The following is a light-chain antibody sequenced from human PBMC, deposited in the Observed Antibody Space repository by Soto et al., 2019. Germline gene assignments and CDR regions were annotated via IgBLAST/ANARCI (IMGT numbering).Light chain of an antibody. CDR2: KVF. CDR1: ESLVYSDGITY. Sequence: DVVMTQSPVSLPVTLGQPASISCRSSESLVYSDGITYLSWFQQRPCHSPRRLIYKVFDRGSGVPDRCVGSRSGTDFTLNISRVEAGEVGVYYCIQGTHWPRTFGQGTKVEIK. V-gene: IGKV2-30*01. CDR3: IQGTHWPRT. J-gene: IGKJ1*01.